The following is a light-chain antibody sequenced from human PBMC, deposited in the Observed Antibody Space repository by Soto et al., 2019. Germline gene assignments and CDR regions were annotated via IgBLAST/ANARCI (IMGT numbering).Light chain of an antibody. CDR2: WAS. Sequence: DIVMTQSPDSLAVSLGERATIKCKSSQIVLYNVNNKNYLGWYQQKAGQPPKLLLYWASYRESGVPDRFSGSGSGTDFALTISSLQAEDVAVYYCQQYYDTPWTFGQGTKVDIK. J-gene: IGKJ1*01. CDR3: QQYYDTPWT. V-gene: IGKV4-1*01. CDR1: QIVLYNVNNKNY.